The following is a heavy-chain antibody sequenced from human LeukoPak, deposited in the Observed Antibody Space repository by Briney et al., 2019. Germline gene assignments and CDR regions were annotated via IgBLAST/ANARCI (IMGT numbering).Heavy chain of an antibody. J-gene: IGHJ5*02. CDR1: GFTFSSYA. D-gene: IGHD3-22*01. Sequence: GGSLRLSCAASGFTFSSYAMSWVRQAPGKGLEWVSAISGSGGSTYYADSVKGRFTISRDNSKNTLYLQMNSPRAEDTAVYYCAKDMDYYDSSGYYYNWFDPWGQGTLVTVSS. V-gene: IGHV3-23*01. CDR3: AKDMDYYDSSGYYYNWFDP. CDR2: ISGSGGST.